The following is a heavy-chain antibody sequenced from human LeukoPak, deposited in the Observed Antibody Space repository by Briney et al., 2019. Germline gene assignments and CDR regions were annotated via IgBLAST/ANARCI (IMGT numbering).Heavy chain of an antibody. CDR1: GFTFSSYA. CDR2: ISGSGGST. J-gene: IGHJ4*02. Sequence: GGSLRLSCAASGFTFSSYAMSWVRQAPGKGLEWVSAISGSGGSTYYADSVKGRFTISRDNSKNTLYLQMNSLRAEDTAVYYCAKGSLGYCSSTSCYLTDYWGQGTLVTVSS. CDR3: AKGSLGYCSSTSCYLTDY. V-gene: IGHV3-23*01. D-gene: IGHD2-2*01.